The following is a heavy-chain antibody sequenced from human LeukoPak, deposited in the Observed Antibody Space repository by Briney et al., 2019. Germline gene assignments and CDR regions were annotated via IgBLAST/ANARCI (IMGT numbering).Heavy chain of an antibody. CDR1: GGSISSSSYY. CDR3: ASTSISGWYPADY. CDR2: IYYSGST. D-gene: IGHD6-19*01. J-gene: IGHJ4*02. Sequence: PSETLSLTCTVSGGSISSSSYYWGWLRQPPGTGLEWIGSIYYSGSTYYNPPLKSRVTISVDTSKNQFSLKLSSVTAADTAVYYCASTSISGWYPADYWGQGTLVTVSS. V-gene: IGHV4-39*07.